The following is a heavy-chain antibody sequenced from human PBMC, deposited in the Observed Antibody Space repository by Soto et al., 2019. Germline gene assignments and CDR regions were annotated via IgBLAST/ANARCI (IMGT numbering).Heavy chain of an antibody. CDR1: GCSMSSYY. CDR2: IYTSGST. D-gene: IGHD3-3*01. V-gene: IGHV4-4*07. CDR3: ARDYDFWSGYYTPPHYYYYYYGMDV. J-gene: IGHJ6*02. Sequence: PSETLSLTCAFSGCSMSSYYWRWIRQPAGKGLEWIGRIYTSGSTNYNPSLKSRVTMSVDTSKNQFSLKLSSVTAADTAVYYCARDYDFWSGYYTPPHYYYYYYGMDVWGQGTTVTVSS.